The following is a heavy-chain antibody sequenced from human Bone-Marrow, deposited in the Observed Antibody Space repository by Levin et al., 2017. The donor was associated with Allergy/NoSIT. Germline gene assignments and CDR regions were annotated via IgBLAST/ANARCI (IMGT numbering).Heavy chain of an antibody. CDR3: ARLLMEGGYYVFLNY. Sequence: PSETLSLTCNVSGDSISGGSYYWGWIRQPPGQGLEWIGCIYYSGSTYYNPSLKSRVSISVDTSENQFSLKVNSVTAADTAMYYCARLLMEGGYYVFLNYWGQGNLVTVSS. CDR2: IYYSGST. V-gene: IGHV4-39*01. J-gene: IGHJ4*02. D-gene: IGHD3-22*01. CDR1: GDSISGGSYY.